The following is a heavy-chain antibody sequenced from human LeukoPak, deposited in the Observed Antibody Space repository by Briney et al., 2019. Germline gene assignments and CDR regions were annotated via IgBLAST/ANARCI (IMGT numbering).Heavy chain of an antibody. Sequence: SETLSLTCAVSVGSISSGNWWSWVRQSPGKGLEWIGEIYRNGTPNYNPSLKSRVTISADKFKNHFSLKLTSVTAADTAVYYCATAPILRGEGGEHYKYGMDVWGQGTTVTVSS. CDR1: VGSISSGNW. CDR2: IYRNGTP. D-gene: IGHD2-2*02. CDR3: ATAPILRGEGGEHYKYGMDV. J-gene: IGHJ6*02. V-gene: IGHV4-4*02.